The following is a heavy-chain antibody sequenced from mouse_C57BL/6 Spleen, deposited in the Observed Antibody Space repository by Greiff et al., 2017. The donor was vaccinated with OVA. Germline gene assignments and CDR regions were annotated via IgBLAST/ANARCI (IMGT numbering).Heavy chain of an antibody. CDR2: IDPSDSYP. Sequence: QVQLQQPGAELVMPGASVKLSCKASGYTFTSYWMHWVKPRPGQGLEWIGEIDPSDSYPNYNQKFKGKSTLTVDKSSSTAYMQLSSLTSEDSAVYYCARMDYGSSYEDYFDYWGQGTTLTVSS. CDR1: GYTFTSYW. D-gene: IGHD1-1*01. CDR3: ARMDYGSSYEDYFDY. V-gene: IGHV1-69*01. J-gene: IGHJ2*01.